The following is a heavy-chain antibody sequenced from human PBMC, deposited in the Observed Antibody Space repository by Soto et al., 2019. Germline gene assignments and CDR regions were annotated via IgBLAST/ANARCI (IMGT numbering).Heavy chain of an antibody. J-gene: IGHJ5*02. Sequence: GGSLRLSCAASGFTFTTYAMTWVRQAPGKGLEWVSGITGSGGSTYYADSVKGRFTISRDNSKNTVYLQMNSLRAEDTAIYYCAKDHYGPDHWGEGTVVTVSS. D-gene: IGHD4-17*01. CDR2: ITGSGGST. V-gene: IGHV3-23*01. CDR1: GFTFTTYA. CDR3: AKDHYGPDH.